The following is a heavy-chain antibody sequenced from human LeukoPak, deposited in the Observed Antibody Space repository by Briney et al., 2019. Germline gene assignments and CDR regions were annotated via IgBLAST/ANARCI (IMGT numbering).Heavy chain of an antibody. CDR1: GITFSRYA. CDR2: ISYDGGNK. CDR3: ARDLGSGWNFDY. J-gene: IGHJ4*02. Sequence: GGSLRLSCAASGITFSRYAMHWVRQAPGKGLEWVAVISYDGGNKYYADSVKGRFTISRDNSKNTLYLQMNSLRAEDTAVYYCARDLGSGWNFDYWGQGTLVTVSS. V-gene: IGHV3-30*14. D-gene: IGHD6-19*01.